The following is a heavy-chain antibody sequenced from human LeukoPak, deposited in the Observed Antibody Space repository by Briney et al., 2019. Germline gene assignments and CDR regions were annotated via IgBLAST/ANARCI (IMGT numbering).Heavy chain of an antibody. V-gene: IGHV1-8*02. Sequence: GSVKLSCTASGYTFTSYDINWVRQATGQGLEWMGSMNPNSGNTGYAQSFQGRVTITRDNSINTHYMELNSLRSEDTAVYYCESTPSRGGPVYYCGMDVWGQGNTVTVSS. D-gene: IGHD3-16*01. CDR1: GYTFTSYD. CDR2: MNPNSGNT. CDR3: ESTPSRGGPVYYCGMDV. J-gene: IGHJ6*02.